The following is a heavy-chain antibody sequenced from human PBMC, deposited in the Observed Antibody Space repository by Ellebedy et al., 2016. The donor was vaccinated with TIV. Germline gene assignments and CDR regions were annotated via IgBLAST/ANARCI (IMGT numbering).Heavy chain of an antibody. Sequence: GSLRLSCTVSGASITSYYWSWIRQPPGKGLEWIGYVTYSGSTNHNPSLKSRLTISEDTSKNQFSLKLRSVTPADTAVYYCAGRTRNTLLGPVDYWGQGILVTVSS. CDR3: AGRTRNTLLGPVDY. J-gene: IGHJ4*02. V-gene: IGHV4-59*01. CDR2: VTYSGST. CDR1: GASITSYY. D-gene: IGHD3-16*01.